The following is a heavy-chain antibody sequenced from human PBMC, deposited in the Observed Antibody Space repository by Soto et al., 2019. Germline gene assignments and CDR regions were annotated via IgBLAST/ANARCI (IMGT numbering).Heavy chain of an antibody. V-gene: IGHV3-23*01. D-gene: IGHD1-1*01. CDR3: AKERRLERGDFDS. J-gene: IGHJ4*02. CDR2: IRGGGNRI. Sequence: EVQLLESGGGLVQPGGSLRLSCAASGFTFSSYAMSWVRQAPGKGLEWVSVIRGGGNRIYYADSVKGRFTISRDNSKNTLYLQMTSLRDEDTAIYYCAKERRLERGDFDSWCQGTLVTVSS. CDR1: GFTFSSYA.